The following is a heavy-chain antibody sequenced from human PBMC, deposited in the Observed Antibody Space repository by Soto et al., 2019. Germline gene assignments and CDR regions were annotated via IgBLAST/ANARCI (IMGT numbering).Heavy chain of an antibody. J-gene: IGHJ2*01. Sequence: SEALCPSCRVSGASMRSYYWGWVRPPPGKGLEWIGFIHHSGSTNYNPSLKSRLTMSVDTSKNQFSLKLSSVTAADTAVYYCARGSVVQYWYFDLWGRGTLVTVSS. CDR1: GASMRSYY. D-gene: IGHD2-15*01. CDR3: ARGSVVQYWYFDL. CDR2: IHHSGST. V-gene: IGHV4-59*01.